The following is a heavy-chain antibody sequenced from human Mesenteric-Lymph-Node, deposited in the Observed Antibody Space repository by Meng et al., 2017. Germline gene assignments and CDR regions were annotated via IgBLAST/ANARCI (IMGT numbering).Heavy chain of an antibody. D-gene: IGHD2-2*01. CDR2: INWNGGST. V-gene: IGHV3-20*04. Sequence: GESLKISCAASGFTFDDYGMSWVRQAPGKGLEWVSGINWNGGSTGYADSVKGRFTISRDNAKNSLYLQMNSLRAEDTALYYCAREYCSSTSCYYFDYWGQGTLVTVSS. J-gene: IGHJ4*02. CDR3: AREYCSSTSCYYFDY. CDR1: GFTFDDYG.